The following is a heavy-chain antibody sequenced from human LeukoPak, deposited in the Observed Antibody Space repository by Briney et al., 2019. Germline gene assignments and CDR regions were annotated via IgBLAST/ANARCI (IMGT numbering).Heavy chain of an antibody. V-gene: IGHV1-69*13. CDR2: IIPIFGTA. CDR1: GGTFSNYA. J-gene: IGHJ1*01. CDR3: ARILSSSWYEYFHH. Sequence: GTSVKVSCKASGGTFSNYAISWVRQAPGQGLEWMGAIIPIFGTANYAQKFQGRVTITGDESTSTAYMELSSLRSEDTAVYYCARILSSSWYEYFHHWGQGTLVTVSS. D-gene: IGHD6-19*01.